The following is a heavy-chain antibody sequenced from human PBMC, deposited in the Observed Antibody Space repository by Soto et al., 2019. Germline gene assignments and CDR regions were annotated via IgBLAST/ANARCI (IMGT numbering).Heavy chain of an antibody. CDR3: ARGGRAGLLLLSYYYYGMDV. J-gene: IGHJ6*02. Sequence: ASVKVSCKASGYTFTGYYMHWVRQAPGQGLEWMGWINPNSGGTNYAQKFQGWVTMTRDTSISTAYMELSRLRSDDTAVYYCARGGRAGLLLLSYYYYGMDVWGQGTRVTVSS. D-gene: IGHD3-22*01. CDR2: INPNSGGT. V-gene: IGHV1-2*04. CDR1: GYTFTGYY.